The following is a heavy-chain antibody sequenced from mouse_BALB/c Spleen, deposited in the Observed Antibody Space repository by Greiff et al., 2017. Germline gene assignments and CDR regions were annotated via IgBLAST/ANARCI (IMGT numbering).Heavy chain of an antibody. D-gene: IGHD2-1*01. V-gene: IGHV5-6-3*01. J-gene: IGHJ4*01. CDR3: ARDGNYDYYAMDY. CDR2: INSNGGST. Sequence: EVMLVESGGGLVQPGGSLKLSCAASGFTFSSYGMSWVRQTPDKRLELVATINSNGGSTYYPDSVKGRFTISRDNAKNTLYLQMSSLKSEDTAMYYCARDGNYDYYAMDYWGQGTSVTVSS. CDR1: GFTFSSYG.